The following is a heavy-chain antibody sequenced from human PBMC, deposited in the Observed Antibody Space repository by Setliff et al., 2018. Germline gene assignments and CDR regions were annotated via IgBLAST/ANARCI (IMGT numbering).Heavy chain of an antibody. J-gene: IGHJ4*02. V-gene: IGHV4-59*01. CDR2: IYYSGTT. D-gene: IGHD4-4*01. CDR1: GGSISSYY. CDR3: ARGAYIGLDY. Sequence: SETLSLTCTVSGGSISSYYWSWIRQPPGKALEWIGYIYYSGTTNYSPSLKSRVTISIDMSKNQFSLKLNSVTAADTAVYYCARGAYIGLDYWGQGTLVTVSS.